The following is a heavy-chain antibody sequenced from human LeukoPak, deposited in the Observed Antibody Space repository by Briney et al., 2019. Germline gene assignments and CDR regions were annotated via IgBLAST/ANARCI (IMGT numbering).Heavy chain of an antibody. J-gene: IGHJ4*02. Sequence: GGPLRLSCAASGFTFSSYAMHWARQAPGKVLEWVAVISYDGSNKYYAASVKGRFTISRDNSKNTLYLQMNSLRAEDTAVYYCARVADSSGYFGGLFDYWGQGTLVTVSS. CDR1: GFTFSSYA. D-gene: IGHD3-22*01. CDR3: ARVADSSGYFGGLFDY. V-gene: IGHV3-30*01. CDR2: ISYDGSNK.